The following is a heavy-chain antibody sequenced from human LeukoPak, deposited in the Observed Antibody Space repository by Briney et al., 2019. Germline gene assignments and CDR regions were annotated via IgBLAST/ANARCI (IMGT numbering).Heavy chain of an antibody. D-gene: IGHD6-13*01. V-gene: IGHV4-4*07. Sequence: SETLSLTRTVSGDSISNFYWSWIRQPAGKGLEWIGRIYTSGSTNYNPSLKSRVTMSVDTSKNQFSLKLSSVTAADTAVYYCARDVVAAPGTWDYWGQGTLVTVSS. CDR3: ARDVVAAPGTWDY. J-gene: IGHJ4*02. CDR1: GDSISNFY. CDR2: IYTSGST.